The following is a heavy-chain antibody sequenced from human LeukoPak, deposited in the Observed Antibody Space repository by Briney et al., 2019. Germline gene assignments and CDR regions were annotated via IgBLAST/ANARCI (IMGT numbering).Heavy chain of an antibody. J-gene: IGHJ4*02. V-gene: IGHV3-23*01. CDR3: AKDPRASSAYYYDRLGY. Sequence: GGSLRLSCAASGFTFSSYAMTRVPQAPGRGLDWVSAISGSGGITYYADSVKGRFTISRDNSKSTLNLQMNSLRVEDTAVYYCAKDPRASSAYYYDRLGYWGQGTLVTVSS. D-gene: IGHD3-22*01. CDR1: GFTFSSYA. CDR2: ISGSGGIT.